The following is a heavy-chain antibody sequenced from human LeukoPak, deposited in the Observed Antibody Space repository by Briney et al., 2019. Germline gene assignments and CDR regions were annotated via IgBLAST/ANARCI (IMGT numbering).Heavy chain of an antibody. D-gene: IGHD1-1*01. CDR3: ARCTTGRTFGSLREIKRSREIDY. J-gene: IGHJ4*02. V-gene: IGHV3-21*01. Sequence: GGSLRLSCAASGFTFSSYTMNWVRQAPGKGLEWVSSISSSSSNIYYADSVKGRFTISRDNAKNSLYLQMNSLRVEDTAVYYCARCTTGRTFGSLREIKRSREIDYWGQGTLVTVSS. CDR2: ISSSSSNI. CDR1: GFTFSSYT.